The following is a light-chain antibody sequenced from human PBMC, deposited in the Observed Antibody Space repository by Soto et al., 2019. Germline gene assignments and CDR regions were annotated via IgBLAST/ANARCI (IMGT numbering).Light chain of an antibody. CDR2: GTS. CDR1: QSVSSSF. Sequence: EIVLTQSPGTLSLSPGERATLFCRASQSVSSSFLAWYQQKPGQAPRLLIYGTSTRATGIPDRFGGSGSGTDFTLTISRLGPEDFAVYFCQQFGSSPPWTFGQGTKVEIK. V-gene: IGKV3-20*01. CDR3: QQFGSSPPWT. J-gene: IGKJ1*01.